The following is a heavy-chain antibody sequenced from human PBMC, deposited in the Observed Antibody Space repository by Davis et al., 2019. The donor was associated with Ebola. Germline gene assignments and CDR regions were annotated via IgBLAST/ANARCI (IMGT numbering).Heavy chain of an antibody. V-gene: IGHV3-33*01. CDR3: ARELVSCDGGTCYSGGLDY. CDR1: GFTFRSYA. Sequence: GESLKISCAASGFTFRSYAMHWVRQAPGKGLDWVAVIWFDGSQKYYAESVKGRFTISRDNSNNTLYLQMNSLRGEDTAVYYCARELVSCDGGTCYSGGLDYWGQGTLVTVSS. J-gene: IGHJ4*02. CDR2: IWFDGSQK. D-gene: IGHD2-15*01.